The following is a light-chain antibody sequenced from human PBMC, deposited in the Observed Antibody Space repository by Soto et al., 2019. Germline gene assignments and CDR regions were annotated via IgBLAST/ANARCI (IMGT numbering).Light chain of an antibody. CDR2: AAS. CDR1: QGIRNE. CDR3: LQDYTYPRT. V-gene: IGKV1-6*01. J-gene: IGKJ5*01. Sequence: AIQMTQSPSSLSASVGDRVTITCRASQGIRNELGWYQQRPGKAPKVLISAASSLHSGVPSRFSGSGSGTDFTLTISSLQPEDFATYYCLQDYTYPRTFGQGTRLEIK.